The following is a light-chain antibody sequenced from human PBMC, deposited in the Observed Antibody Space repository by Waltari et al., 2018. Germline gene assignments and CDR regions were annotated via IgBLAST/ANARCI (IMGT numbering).Light chain of an antibody. Sequence: QSVLTQPPSVSGAPGQRVTISCTGNSSNIGAGFDVHWYQQLPGTAPKLLIYGDSNRPAGVPDRFSGSKSGTSVSRAITGLQAEDEADYYCQSYDSSLSAVVFGGGTKLTVL. V-gene: IGLV1-40*01. CDR3: QSYDSSLSAVV. J-gene: IGLJ2*01. CDR2: GDS. CDR1: SSNIGAGFD.